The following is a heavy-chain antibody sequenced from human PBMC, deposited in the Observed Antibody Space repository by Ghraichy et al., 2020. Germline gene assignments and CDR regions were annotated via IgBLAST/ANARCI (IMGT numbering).Heavy chain of an antibody. CDR1: GFTFSSYS. D-gene: IGHD3-10*01. CDR3: ARGGVRGVIGLDY. CDR2: ISSSSSTI. Sequence: SCAASGFTFSSYSMNWVRQAPGKGLEWVSYISSSSSTIYYADSVKGRFTISRDNAKNSLYLQMNSLRAEDTAVYYCARGGVRGVIGLDYWGQGTLVTVSS. V-gene: IGHV3-48*04. J-gene: IGHJ4*02.